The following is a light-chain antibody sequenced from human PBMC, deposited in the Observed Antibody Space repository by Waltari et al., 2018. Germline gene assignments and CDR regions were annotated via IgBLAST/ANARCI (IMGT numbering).Light chain of an antibody. V-gene: IGKV3-20*01. CDR3: QQYGS. CDR1: QSVSSSY. Sequence: EIVLTQSPGTLSLSPGERATHSCRASQSVSSSYLAWYQQKPGQAPRLLIYGASSRATGIPDRFSGSGSGTDFTLTISRLEPEDFAVYYCQQYGSFGGGTKVEIK. CDR2: GAS. J-gene: IGKJ4*01.